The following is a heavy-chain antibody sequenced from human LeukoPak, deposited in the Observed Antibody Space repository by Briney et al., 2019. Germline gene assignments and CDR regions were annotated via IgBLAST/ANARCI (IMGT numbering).Heavy chain of an antibody. CDR2: ISWNSGSI. V-gene: IGHV3-9*01. J-gene: IGHJ4*02. Sequence: PGRSLRLSCAASGFTFDDYAMHWVRQAPGKGLEWVSGISWNSGSIGYADSVKGRFTISRNNAKHSLYLQMNSLRAENTALYYCAKDPFTYGSGSYYNVHFDYWGQGTLVTVSS. CDR3: AKDPFTYGSGSYYNVHFDY. D-gene: IGHD3-10*01. CDR1: GFTFDDYA.